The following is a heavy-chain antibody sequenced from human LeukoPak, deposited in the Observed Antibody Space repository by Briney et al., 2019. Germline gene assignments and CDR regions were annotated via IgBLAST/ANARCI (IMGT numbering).Heavy chain of an antibody. CDR2: MNPNSGNT. J-gene: IGHJ4*02. Sequence: PMASVKVSCKASGYTFTSYDINWVRQATGQGLEWMGWMNPNSGNTGYAQKFQGGVTMTRNTSISTAYMELSSLRSEDTAVYYCARIRGGITPIDYWGQGTLVTVSS. D-gene: IGHD3-3*01. CDR3: ARIRGGITPIDY. V-gene: IGHV1-8*01. CDR1: GYTFTSYD.